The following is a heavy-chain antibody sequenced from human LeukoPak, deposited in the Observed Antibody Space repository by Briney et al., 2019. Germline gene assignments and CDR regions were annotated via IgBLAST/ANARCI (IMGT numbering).Heavy chain of an antibody. V-gene: IGHV3-7*03. CDR2: IKQDGSEK. CDR1: GFIFSSYW. Sequence: GGSLRLSCAASGFIFSSYWMSWVRQAPGKGLEWVANIKQDGSEKYFVDSVKGRFTISRDDAKNSLYLQMNSLRAEDTAVYYCARGRIGATSFDYWGQGTLVTVSS. J-gene: IGHJ4*02. D-gene: IGHD3-16*01. CDR3: ARGRIGATSFDY.